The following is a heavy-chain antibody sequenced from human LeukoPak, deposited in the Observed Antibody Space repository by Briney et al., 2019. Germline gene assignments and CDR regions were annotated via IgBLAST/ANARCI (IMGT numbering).Heavy chain of an antibody. CDR1: GFTFSNYD. CDR3: ARFYYDSSGYAFDY. V-gene: IGHV3-23*01. J-gene: IGHJ4*02. Sequence: PGGSLRLSCAASGFTFSNYDMSWVRQAPGKGLECVSVITGSGGTTYYADSVKGRFTISRDNSKNTLYLQMNSLRAEDTAVYYCARFYYDSSGYAFDYWGQGTLVTVSS. D-gene: IGHD3-22*01. CDR2: ITGSGGTT.